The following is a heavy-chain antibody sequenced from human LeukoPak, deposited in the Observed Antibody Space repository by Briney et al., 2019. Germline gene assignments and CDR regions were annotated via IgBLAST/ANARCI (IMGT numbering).Heavy chain of an antibody. CDR3: ARAYYDILTGYAHAFDI. J-gene: IGHJ3*02. Sequence: SETLSLTCTVSGGSISSYYWSWIRQPPGKGLEWIGYVYYSGSTNYNPSLKSRVTISVDTSKNQFSLKLSSVTAADTAVYYCARAYYDILTGYAHAFDIWGQGTMVTVSS. V-gene: IGHV4-59*01. CDR1: GGSISSYY. CDR2: VYYSGST. D-gene: IGHD3-9*01.